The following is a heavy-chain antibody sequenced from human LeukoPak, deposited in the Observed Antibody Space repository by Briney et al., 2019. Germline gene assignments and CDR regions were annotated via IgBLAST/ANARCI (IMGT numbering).Heavy chain of an antibody. D-gene: IGHD1-1*01. J-gene: IGHJ4*02. CDR3: ARSTKNGNIALHFDF. CDR2: ISSSSSYI. CDR1: GFTFSSYS. V-gene: IGHV3-21*01. Sequence: GGSLRLSCAASGFTFSSYSMNWVRQAPGKGLEWVSSISSSSSYIYYADSVKGRFTISRDNAKNSLYLQMNSLRAEDTAVYYCARSTKNGNIALHFDFWGPGTLVTVSS.